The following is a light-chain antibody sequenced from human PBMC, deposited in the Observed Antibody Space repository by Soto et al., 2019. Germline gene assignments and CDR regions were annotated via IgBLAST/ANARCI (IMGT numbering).Light chain of an antibody. CDR3: SSYTSSSPYV. V-gene: IGLV2-14*01. CDR1: SSDVGGYNY. Sequence: QSALTQPASVSGSPGQSITISCTGTSSDVGGYNYVSWHQQHPGKAPKLMIYEVSNRPSGVSNRFSGSKSGNTASLTISGLQAEDEADYYCSSYTSSSPYVFGTGTKATVL. CDR2: EVS. J-gene: IGLJ1*01.